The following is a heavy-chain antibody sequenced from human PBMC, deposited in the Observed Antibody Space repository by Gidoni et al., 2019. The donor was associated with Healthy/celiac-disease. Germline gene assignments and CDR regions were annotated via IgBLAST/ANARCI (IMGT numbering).Heavy chain of an antibody. V-gene: IGHV4-61*01. CDR2: IYYSGST. D-gene: IGHD1-26*01. Sequence: QVQLQESGPGLVKPSETLSLTCTVSGGSVSSGSYYWSWIRQPPGKGLEWIGYIYYSGSTNYNPSLKSRVTISVDTSKNQFSLKLSSVTAADTAVYYCARVGATSYYFDYWGQGTLVTVSS. CDR1: GGSVSSGSYY. CDR3: ARVGATSYYFDY. J-gene: IGHJ4*02.